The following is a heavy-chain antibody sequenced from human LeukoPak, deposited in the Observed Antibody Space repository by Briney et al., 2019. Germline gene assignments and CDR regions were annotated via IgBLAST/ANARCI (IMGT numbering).Heavy chain of an antibody. J-gene: IGHJ3*02. V-gene: IGHV4-59*01. CDR2: IYYSGST. CDR3: ARDLAGRGGIVGYAFVI. CDR1: GGSISSYY. Sequence: SETLSLTCTVSGGSISSYYWSWIRQPPGKGLEWIGYIYYSGSTNYNPSLKSRVTISVDTSKNQFSLKLSSVTAADTAVYYCARDLAGRGGIVGYAFVIWGQGTMVTVSS. D-gene: IGHD2-15*01.